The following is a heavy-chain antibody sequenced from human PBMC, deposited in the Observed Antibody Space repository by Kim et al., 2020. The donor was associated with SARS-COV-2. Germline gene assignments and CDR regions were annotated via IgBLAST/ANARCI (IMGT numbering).Heavy chain of an antibody. Sequence: GRFTISRDISKNTLYLQMNSLRAEDTAVYYCAKALQGYWVVVVAATPFDYWGQGTLVTVSS. J-gene: IGHJ4*02. D-gene: IGHD2-15*01. V-gene: IGHV3-30*02. CDR3: AKALQGYWVVVVAATPFDY.